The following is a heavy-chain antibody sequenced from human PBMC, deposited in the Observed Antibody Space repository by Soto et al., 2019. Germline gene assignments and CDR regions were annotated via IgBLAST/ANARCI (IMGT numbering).Heavy chain of an antibody. D-gene: IGHD3-22*01. CDR3: ARGQKYYYDSSGGRRHRRSYGMDV. CDR1: GGSISSSNW. J-gene: IGHJ6*02. Sequence: QVQLQESGPGLVKPSGTLSLTCAVSGGSISSSNWWSWVRQPPGKGLEWIGEIYHSGSTNYNPSLKSRVTISVDKSKNQFSLKLSSVTAADTAVYYCARGQKYYYDSSGGRRHRRSYGMDVWGQGTTVTVSS. V-gene: IGHV4-4*02. CDR2: IYHSGST.